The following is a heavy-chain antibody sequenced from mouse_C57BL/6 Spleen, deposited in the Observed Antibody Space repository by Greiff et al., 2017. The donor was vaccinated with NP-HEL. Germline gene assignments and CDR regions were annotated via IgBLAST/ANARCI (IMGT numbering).Heavy chain of an antibody. CDR1: GYTFTDYY. V-gene: IGHV1-76*01. Sequence: VQLQESGAELVRPGASVKLSCKASGYTFTDYYINWVKQRPGQGLEWIARIYPGSGNTYYNEKFKGKATLTAEKSSSTAYMQLSSLTSEDSAVYFCATGILRSYYFDYWGQGTTLTVSS. J-gene: IGHJ2*01. D-gene: IGHD1-1*01. CDR2: IYPGSGNT. CDR3: ATGILRSYYFDY.